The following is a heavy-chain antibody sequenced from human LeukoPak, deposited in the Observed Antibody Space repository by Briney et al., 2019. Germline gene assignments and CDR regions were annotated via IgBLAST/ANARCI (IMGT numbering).Heavy chain of an antibody. Sequence: ASVKVSCKASGYTFTGYYMHWVRQAPGQGLEWMGWINPNSGGTNYAQKFQGRVTMTRDTSISTAYMELSRLRSDDTAVYYCARDGEFAELFFNFDYWGQGTLVTVSS. CDR2: INPNSGGT. V-gene: IGHV1-2*02. D-gene: IGHD3-10*01. CDR3: ARDGEFAELFFNFDY. CDR1: GYTFTGYY. J-gene: IGHJ4*02.